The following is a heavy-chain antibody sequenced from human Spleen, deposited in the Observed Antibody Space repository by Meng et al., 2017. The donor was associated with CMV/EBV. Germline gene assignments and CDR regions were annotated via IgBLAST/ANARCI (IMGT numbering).Heavy chain of an antibody. Sequence: ASVKVSCKASGYTFTSYYMHWVRQAPGQGLEWMGIINPSGGSTSYAQKFQGRVTMTRDTSTSTVYMELGSLRSEDTAVYYCARVSYYDFSPNWFDPWGQGTLVTVSS. V-gene: IGHV1-46*01. CDR3: ARVSYYDFSPNWFDP. D-gene: IGHD3-3*01. CDR2: INPSGGST. CDR1: GYTFTSYY. J-gene: IGHJ5*02.